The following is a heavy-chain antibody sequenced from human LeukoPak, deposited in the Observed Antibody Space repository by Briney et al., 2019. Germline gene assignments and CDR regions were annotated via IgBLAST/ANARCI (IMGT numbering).Heavy chain of an antibody. CDR3: ARTTSFMSYY. J-gene: IGHJ4*02. CDR2: IKRDGSER. Sequence: QSGGSLRLSCAVSGFTFGNYWMSWVRQTPGQGPEWVANIKRDGSERYYVDSVKGRFTISRDNAKSSLFLEMSSLRVEDTAVYYCARTTSFMSYYWGQGTLVTVSS. CDR1: GFTFGNYW. D-gene: IGHD1-1*01. V-gene: IGHV3-7*03.